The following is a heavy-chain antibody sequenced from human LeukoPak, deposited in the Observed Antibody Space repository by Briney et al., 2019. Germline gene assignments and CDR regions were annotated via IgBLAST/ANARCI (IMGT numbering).Heavy chain of an antibody. D-gene: IGHD3-10*01. CDR1: GGTFSSYA. V-gene: IGHV1-69*05. Sequence: SVKVSCKASGGTFSSYAISWVRQAPGQGLEWMGGIIPIFGTAIYAQKFQGRVTITTDESTSTAYMELSSLRSEDTAVYYCARDNYYGSGSYGYWGQGTLVTVSS. J-gene: IGHJ4*02. CDR2: IIPIFGTA. CDR3: ARDNYYGSGSYGY.